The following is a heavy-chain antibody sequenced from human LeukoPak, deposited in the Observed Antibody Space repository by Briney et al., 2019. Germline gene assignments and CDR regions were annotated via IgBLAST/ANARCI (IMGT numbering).Heavy chain of an antibody. CDR1: GFTVSSNY. CDR2: IYSGGNT. CDR3: ARDSSDYGGKGVDY. V-gene: IGHV3-53*01. J-gene: IGHJ4*02. D-gene: IGHD4-23*01. Sequence: GGSLRLSCAASGFTVSSNYMSWVRQAPGKGLEWVSVIYSGGNTYYADSVKGRFTISRDNFKNTLYLQMNSLRAEDTAVYYCARDSSDYGGKGVDYWGQGTLVTVSS.